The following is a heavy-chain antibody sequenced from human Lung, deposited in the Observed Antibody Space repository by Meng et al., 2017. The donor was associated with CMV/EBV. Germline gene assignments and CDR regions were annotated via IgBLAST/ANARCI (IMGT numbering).Heavy chain of an antibody. CDR1: GYRFNDYW. CDR2: IDPSDSDT. CDR3: ARPRVYGFFFQVLDV. D-gene: IGHD2-8*01. J-gene: IGHJ6*02. Sequence: GESXKISCKSSGYRFNDYWIGWVRQMPGKGLEWMGIIDPSDSDTRYSPSFEGQVTISADKSITTAYLQWSSLKASDTAIYYCARPRVYGFFFQVLDVLGQGXTVTVSS. V-gene: IGHV5-51*01.